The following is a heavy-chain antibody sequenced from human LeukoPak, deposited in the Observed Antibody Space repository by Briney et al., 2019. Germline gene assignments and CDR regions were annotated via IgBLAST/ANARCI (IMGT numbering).Heavy chain of an antibody. V-gene: IGHV4-39*01. CDR3: ASSPGGTGAFDT. CDR2: IYYSGST. J-gene: IGHJ3*02. Sequence: PSETLSLTCTVSGGSISSSSYYWGWIRQPPGKGLEWIGSIYYSGSTYYNPSLKSRVTISVDTSKNQFSLKLSSVTAADTAVYYCASSPGGTGAFDTWGQGTTVTVSS. D-gene: IGHD1-1*01. CDR1: GGSISSSSYY.